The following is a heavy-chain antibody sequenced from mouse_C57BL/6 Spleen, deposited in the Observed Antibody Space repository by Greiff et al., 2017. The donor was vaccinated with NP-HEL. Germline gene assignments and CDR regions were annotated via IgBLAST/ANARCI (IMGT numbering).Heavy chain of an antibody. CDR3: ASHYDYWYFDV. V-gene: IGHV1-52*01. J-gene: IGHJ1*03. CDR1: GYTFTSYW. Sequence: QVQLQQPGAELVRPGSSVKLSCKASGYTFTSYWMHWVKQRPIQGLEWIGNIDPSDSETHYNQKFKDKATLTVDKSSSTAYMQLSSLTSEDSAVYYCASHYDYWYFDVWGTGTTVTVSS. CDR2: IDPSDSET. D-gene: IGHD2-4*01.